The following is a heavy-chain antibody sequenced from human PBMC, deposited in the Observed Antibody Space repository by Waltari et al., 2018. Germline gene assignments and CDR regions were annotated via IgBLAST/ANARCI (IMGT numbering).Heavy chain of an antibody. V-gene: IGHV1-24*01. CDR2: FDPEYGET. CDR3: ATASSGWRYFDY. CDR1: GYTLTELS. Sequence: QVQLVQSGAEVKKPGASVKVSCKVSGYTLTELSMHWVRQAPGKGLEWLGGFDPEYGETIYAQKFQDSVTMTEDTSTDTAYMELSSLRSEDTAVYYCATASSGWRYFDYWGQGTLVTVSS. D-gene: IGHD6-19*01. J-gene: IGHJ4*02.